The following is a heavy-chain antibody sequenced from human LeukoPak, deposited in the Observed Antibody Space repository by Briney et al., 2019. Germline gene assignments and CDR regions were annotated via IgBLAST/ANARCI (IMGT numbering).Heavy chain of an antibody. CDR2: INQDGSEK. D-gene: IGHD1-7*01. CDR3: ATMGLELLPYYFDY. Sequence: GGSLRLSCAGSGFTFSRYWMSWVRQAPGKGLEWVANINQDGSEKYHVDSVRGRFTISRDNAKNSLYLQMNSPRAEDTAVYYCATMGLELLPYYFDYWGQGTLVTVSS. V-gene: IGHV3-7*01. J-gene: IGHJ4*02. CDR1: GFTFSRYW.